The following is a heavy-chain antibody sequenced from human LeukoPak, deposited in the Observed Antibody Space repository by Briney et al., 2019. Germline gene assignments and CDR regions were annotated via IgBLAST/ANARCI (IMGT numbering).Heavy chain of an antibody. D-gene: IGHD6-13*01. Sequence: GGSLRLSCAASGFTFSSYAMHWVRQAPGKGLEYVSAISSNGGSTYYANSVKGRFTISRDNSKNTLYLQMGSLRAEDMAVYYCARAGSSSWYPPYYYYYMDVWGKGTTVTVSS. CDR1: GFTFSSYA. J-gene: IGHJ6*03. V-gene: IGHV3-64*01. CDR2: ISSNGGST. CDR3: ARAGSSSWYPPYYYYYMDV.